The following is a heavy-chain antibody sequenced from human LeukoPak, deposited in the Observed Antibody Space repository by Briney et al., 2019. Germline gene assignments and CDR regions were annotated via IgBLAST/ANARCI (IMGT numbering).Heavy chain of an antibody. V-gene: IGHV3-9*01. CDR2: ISWNSGSI. Sequence: GRSLRLSCAASGFTFDDYAMHWVRQAPGKGLEWVSGISWNSGSIGYADSVKGRFTISRDNAKNSLYLQMNSLRAEDTALYYCAKDTALGYCTNGVCYTGVYWGQGTLVTVFS. D-gene: IGHD2-8*01. J-gene: IGHJ4*02. CDR1: GFTFDDYA. CDR3: AKDTALGYCTNGVCYTGVY.